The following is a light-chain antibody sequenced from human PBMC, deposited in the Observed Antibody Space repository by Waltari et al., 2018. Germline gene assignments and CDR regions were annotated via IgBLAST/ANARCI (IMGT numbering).Light chain of an antibody. J-gene: IGLJ3*02. CDR1: SSDVGGYEY. CDR2: EVR. CDR3: SSVTRSSTWV. Sequence: QSALTQPASVSGSPGQSITISCTGTSSDVGGYEYVSWYQQYPGKAPKLMIYEVRNRPSGVSIRFSGSKSGNTASLTISGLQAEDEADYYCSSVTRSSTWVFGGGTKLTVL. V-gene: IGLV2-14*01.